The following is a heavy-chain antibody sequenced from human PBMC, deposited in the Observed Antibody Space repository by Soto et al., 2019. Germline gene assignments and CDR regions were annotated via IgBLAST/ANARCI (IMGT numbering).Heavy chain of an antibody. CDR1: GFTFSGYA. CDR2: ISWNSGSI. Sequence: GGSLRLSCAASGFTFSGYAMSWVRQAPGKGLEWVSGISWNSGSIGYADSVKGRFTISRDNAKNSLYLQMNSLRAEDTALYYCAKDLTNEAHWGQGTLVTVSS. D-gene: IGHD2-8*01. CDR3: AKDLTNEAH. V-gene: IGHV3-9*01. J-gene: IGHJ4*02.